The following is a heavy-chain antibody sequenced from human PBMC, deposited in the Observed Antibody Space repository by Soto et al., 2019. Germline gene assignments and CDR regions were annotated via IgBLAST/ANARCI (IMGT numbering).Heavy chain of an antibody. CDR2: TYYRSKWYN. V-gene: IGHV6-1*01. J-gene: IGHJ5*02. Sequence: SQTVSLTCVISGNSVSSNSAAWNWIRQSPSRGLEWLGRTYYRSKWYNDYAVSVKSRITINPDTSKNQFSLQLNSVTPEDTAVYYCARHLRYCSSTSCYSWFDPWGQGTLVTVSS. CDR3: ARHLRYCSSTSCYSWFDP. D-gene: IGHD2-2*01. CDR1: GNSVSSNSAA.